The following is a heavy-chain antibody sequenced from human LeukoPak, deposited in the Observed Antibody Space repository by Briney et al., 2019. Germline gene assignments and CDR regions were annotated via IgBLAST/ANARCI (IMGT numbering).Heavy chain of an antibody. Sequence: GRSLRLSCAASGFTFSGYAMHWVRQAPGKGLEWVAVISYDGSNKYYADSVKGRFTISRDNSKNTLYLQMNSLRAEDTAVYYCAREGDTAMAQFDYWGQGTLVTVSS. CDR3: AREGDTAMAQFDY. CDR2: ISYDGSNK. D-gene: IGHD5-18*01. CDR1: GFTFSGYA. J-gene: IGHJ4*02. V-gene: IGHV3-30-3*01.